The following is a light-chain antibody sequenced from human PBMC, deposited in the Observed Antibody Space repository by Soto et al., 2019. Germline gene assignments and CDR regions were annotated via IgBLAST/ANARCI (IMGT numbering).Light chain of an antibody. CDR3: QQYGSSGT. J-gene: IGKJ1*01. V-gene: IGKV3-20*01. CDR1: QSVSNNY. Sequence: EIVLPQSPGTLSLSPGERATLSCRASQSVSNNYLAWYQQKPGQAPRLLIYGASNRATGIPDWFSGSGSGTDFTLTISRLAPEDFAVYYCQQYGSSGTFGQGTKVEIK. CDR2: GAS.